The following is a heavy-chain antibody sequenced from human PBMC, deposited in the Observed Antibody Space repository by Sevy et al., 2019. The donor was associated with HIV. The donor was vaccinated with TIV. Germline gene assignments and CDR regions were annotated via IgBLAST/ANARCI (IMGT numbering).Heavy chain of an antibody. CDR3: ARDKLWQHVYLDY. CDR1: GFTFSSYA. CDR2: ITYDGSNK. D-gene: IGHD2-21*01. Sequence: GGSLRLSCAASGFTFSSYAMHWVRQAPGKGLEWVAVITYDGSNKYYADSVKGRFTISRDNSKNTLYLQMNSLRAEDTAVYYCARDKLWQHVYLDYWGQGTLVTVSS. V-gene: IGHV3-30-3*01. J-gene: IGHJ4*02.